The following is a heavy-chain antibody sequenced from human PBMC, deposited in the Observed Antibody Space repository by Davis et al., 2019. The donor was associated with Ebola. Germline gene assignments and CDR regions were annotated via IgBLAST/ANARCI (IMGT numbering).Heavy chain of an antibody. CDR3: TTGVTMVRGVIISSGANWFDP. D-gene: IGHD3-10*01. CDR2: IKSKTDGGTT. Sequence: GESLKISCAASGFTFSNAWMNWVRQAPGKGLEWVGRIKSKTDGGTTDYAAPVKGRFTISRDDSKNTLYLQMNSLKTEDTAVYYCTTGVTMVRGVIISSGANWFDPWGQGTLVTVSS. V-gene: IGHV3-15*07. J-gene: IGHJ5*02. CDR1: GFTFSNAW.